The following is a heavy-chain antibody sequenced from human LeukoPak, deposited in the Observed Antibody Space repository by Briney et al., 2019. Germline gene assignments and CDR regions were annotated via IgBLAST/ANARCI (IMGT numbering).Heavy chain of an antibody. Sequence: PGGSLKLSCAASGFTFSEYWMSWVRQAPGKGLEWVANIKQDSSEKYYVDSVKGRSTISRDNAKNSLYLQLNTLRAEDTAVYYCVQGWRDNWGQGTLVTVSS. V-gene: IGHV3-7*01. CDR2: IKQDSSEK. J-gene: IGHJ4*02. D-gene: IGHD1-1*01. CDR3: VQGWRDN. CDR1: GFTFSEYW.